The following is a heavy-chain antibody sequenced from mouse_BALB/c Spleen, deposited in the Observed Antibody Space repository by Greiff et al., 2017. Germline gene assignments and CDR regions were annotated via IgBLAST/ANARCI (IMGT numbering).Heavy chain of an antibody. CDR2: ISSGGST. V-gene: IGHV5-6-5*01. CDR3: ARGRGDGYYVGWFAY. Sequence: EVQLVESGGGLVKPGGSLKLSCAASGFTFSSYAMSWVRQTPEKRLEWVASISSGGSTYYPDSVKGRFTISRDNARNILYLQMSSLRSEDTAMYYCARGRGDGYYVGWFAYWGQGTLVTVSA. D-gene: IGHD2-3*01. J-gene: IGHJ3*01. CDR1: GFTFSSYA.